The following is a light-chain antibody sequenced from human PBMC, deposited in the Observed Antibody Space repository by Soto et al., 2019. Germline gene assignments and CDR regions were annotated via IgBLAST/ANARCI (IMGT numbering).Light chain of an antibody. V-gene: IGLV2-14*01. CDR1: SSDVGGYNY. J-gene: IGLJ2*01. CDR3: SSYTSSSTLVV. Sequence: QSALTQPASVSGSPGQSITISCTGTSSDVGGYNYVSWYQQHPGKAPKLMIYEVSNRPSGVSNRFSGSKSGNTASLTISGPPAEDEADYYCSSYTSSSTLVVFGGGTKLTVL. CDR2: EVS.